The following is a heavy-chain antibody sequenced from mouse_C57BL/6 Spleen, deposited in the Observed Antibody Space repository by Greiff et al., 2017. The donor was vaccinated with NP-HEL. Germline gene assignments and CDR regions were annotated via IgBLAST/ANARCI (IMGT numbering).Heavy chain of an antibody. D-gene: IGHD2-10*02. J-gene: IGHJ2*01. Sequence: VQLQQSGPELVKPGASVKISCKASGYSFTDYNMNWVKQSNGKSLEWIGVINPKYGTTSYTQKFKGKATLTVAQSSSTAYLQLNSLTDEDSAVYYSARESYGYFDYWGQGTTLTVSS. CDR1: GYSFTDYN. V-gene: IGHV1-39*01. CDR2: INPKYGTT. CDR3: ARESYGYFDY.